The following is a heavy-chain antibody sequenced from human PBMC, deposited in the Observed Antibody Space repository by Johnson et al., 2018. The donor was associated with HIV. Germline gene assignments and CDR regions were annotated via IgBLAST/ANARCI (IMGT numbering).Heavy chain of an antibody. J-gene: IGHJ3*02. D-gene: IGHD4-17*01. V-gene: IGHV3-30*02. Sequence: VESGGGVVQPGGSLRLSCAASGFTFSSYGMHWVRQAPGKGLEWVAFIRYDGSNKYYGDSVKGRFTISRDNSKNTLYLEMNSLRAGDRAVYYCARSRDYGPARSAFDIWGQGTMVTVSS. CDR3: ARSRDYGPARSAFDI. CDR1: GFTFSSYG. CDR2: IRYDGSNK.